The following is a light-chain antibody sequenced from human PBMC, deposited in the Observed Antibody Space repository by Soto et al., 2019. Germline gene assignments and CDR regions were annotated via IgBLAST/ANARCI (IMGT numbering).Light chain of an antibody. V-gene: IGKV1-5*01. CDR1: QSISSW. Sequence: DIQMTQSPSTLSASVGDRVTITCRASQSISSWFAWYQQKPGKAPKLLIYDASSLESGVPSRFSGSGSGTEFTPTISSLQPDDFATYYFQQYNSFWTFGQGTKVEIK. CDR2: DAS. CDR3: QQYNSFWT. J-gene: IGKJ1*01.